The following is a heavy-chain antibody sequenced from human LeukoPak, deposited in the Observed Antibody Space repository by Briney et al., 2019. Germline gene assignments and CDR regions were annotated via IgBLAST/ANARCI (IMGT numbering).Heavy chain of an antibody. CDR3: AKDRGSSGWYPFDY. CDR2: ISGGGGST. D-gene: IGHD6-19*01. J-gene: IGHJ4*02. CDR1: GFSFSSYA. Sequence: GGSLRLSCAASGFSFSSYAMSWVRQAPGKGLEWVSAISGGGGSTYYADSVKGRFTISRDNSKNTLYLQMNSLRAEDTAVYYCAKDRGSSGWYPFDYRGQGTLVTVSS. V-gene: IGHV3-23*01.